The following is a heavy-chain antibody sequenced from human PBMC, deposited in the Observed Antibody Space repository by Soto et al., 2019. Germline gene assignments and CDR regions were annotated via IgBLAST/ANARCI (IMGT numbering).Heavy chain of an antibody. D-gene: IGHD4-17*01. CDR2: ISYDGSNK. CDR1: GFTFSSYA. CDR3: ARGGGDYGYYYGMDV. V-gene: IGHV3-30-3*01. J-gene: IGHJ6*02. Sequence: QVQLVESGGGVVQPGRSLRLSCAASGFTFSSYAMHWVRQAPGKGLEWVAVISYDGSNKYYADSVKGRFTISRDNSKNTLYLQMNSLRAEDTAVYYCARGGGDYGYYYGMDVWGQGTTVTVSS.